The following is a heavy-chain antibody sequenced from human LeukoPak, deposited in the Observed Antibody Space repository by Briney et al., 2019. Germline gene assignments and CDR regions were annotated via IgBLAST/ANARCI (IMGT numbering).Heavy chain of an antibody. CDR3: ARKSGYSYGHWYFDL. Sequence: PSQTLSLTCSVSGGSISSSAYHWSWFRQHPGKGLEWIGYIYYTGRTYYSPSLKSRVTISLDRSKNQFSLKLSSVTAADTAVYYCARKSGYSYGHWYFDLWGRGTLVTVSS. D-gene: IGHD5-18*01. J-gene: IGHJ2*01. CDR2: IYYTGRT. V-gene: IGHV4-30-4*08. CDR1: GGSISSSAYH.